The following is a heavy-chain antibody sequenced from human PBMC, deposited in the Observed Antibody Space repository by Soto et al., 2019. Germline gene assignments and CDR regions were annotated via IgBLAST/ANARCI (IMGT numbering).Heavy chain of an antibody. J-gene: IGHJ4*02. CDR1: GFTFSSYS. Sequence: PGGSLRLSCAASGFTFSSYSMVWVRQAPGKGLEWVSYIFASSTTIYYADSVKGRFTVSRDNTQNSLFLLMNSLRAEDTAVYYCARTCSGGTCSFDYWGQGTLVTVSS. V-gene: IGHV3-48*04. CDR2: IFASSTTI. D-gene: IGHD2-15*01. CDR3: ARTCSGGTCSFDY.